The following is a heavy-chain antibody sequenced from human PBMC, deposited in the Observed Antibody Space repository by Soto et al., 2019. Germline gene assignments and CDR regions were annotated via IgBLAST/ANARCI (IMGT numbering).Heavy chain of an antibody. Sequence: LSVTCSVSNGSISHFYWSRILQQPGKGLEWIGYIYYSGSTKYNPSLKSRVTISVDTAKNQFSLKLSSVTAADTAVYYCARTGDYGDFYYYYMDVWGKGTTVTVSS. CDR3: ARTGDYGDFYYYYMDV. D-gene: IGHD4-17*01. CDR2: IYYSGST. V-gene: IGHV4-59*01. J-gene: IGHJ6*03. CDR1: NGSISHFY.